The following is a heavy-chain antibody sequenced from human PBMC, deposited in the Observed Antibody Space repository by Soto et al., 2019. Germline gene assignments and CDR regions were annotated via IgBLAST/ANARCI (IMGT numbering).Heavy chain of an antibody. V-gene: IGHV4-39*01. CDR3: ARVLSSTVGFDY. J-gene: IGHJ4*02. D-gene: IGHD4-17*01. CDR1: GGSISSSSYY. Sequence: PSETLSLTCTVSGGSISSSSYYWGWIRQPPGKGLEWIGSIYYSGSTYYNPSLKSRVTISVDTSKNQFSLKLSSVTAADTAVYYCARVLSSTVGFDYWGQGTLVTVSS. CDR2: IYYSGST.